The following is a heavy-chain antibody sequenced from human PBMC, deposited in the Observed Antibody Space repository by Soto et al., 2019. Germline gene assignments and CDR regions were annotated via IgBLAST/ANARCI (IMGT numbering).Heavy chain of an antibody. J-gene: IGHJ6*02. V-gene: IGHV1-18*04. CDR2: ISDYNGNT. CDR1: GYTFTSFV. D-gene: IGHD2-2*01. Sequence: QVQLVQSGAEVKKPGASVKVSCKASGYTFTSFVISWVRQAPGQGLEWMGWISDYNGNTNYAQKLQGRVTMTTDTSTSTAYMELRSLRSDDTAVYYCARSTGSLNPYYYYGMDVWGQGTTVTVSS. CDR3: ARSTGSLNPYYYYGMDV.